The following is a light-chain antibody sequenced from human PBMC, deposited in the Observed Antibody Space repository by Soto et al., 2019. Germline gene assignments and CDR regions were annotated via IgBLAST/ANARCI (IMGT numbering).Light chain of an antibody. V-gene: IGLV2-14*01. CDR3: GSYTTINTMI. Sequence: QSVLTQPASVSGSPGQSITISCAGTSGDVGAYNYVTWFQQYPGKVPKLIIYDVSDRPSGVSDRFSGSKSVNTASLTISGLLAEDEADYYCGSYTTINTMIFGGGTKLAVL. CDR1: SGDVGAYNY. CDR2: DVS. J-gene: IGLJ2*01.